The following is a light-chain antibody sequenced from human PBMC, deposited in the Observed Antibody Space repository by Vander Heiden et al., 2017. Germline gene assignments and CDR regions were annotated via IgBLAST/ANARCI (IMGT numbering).Light chain of an antibody. Sequence: EIVLTQSPGTLSLSPGERATLSCRASQSVSSSYLAWYQQKPGQAPRLLIYGASSRGTGIPDRFSGSGSGTDFTLTISRREPEDVAVYYCQQYGSSPGFTFGPGTKVDIK. J-gene: IGKJ3*01. V-gene: IGKV3-20*01. CDR3: QQYGSSPGFT. CDR1: QSVSSSY. CDR2: GAS.